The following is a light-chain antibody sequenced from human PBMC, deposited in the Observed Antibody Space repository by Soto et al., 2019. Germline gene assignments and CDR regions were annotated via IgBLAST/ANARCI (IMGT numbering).Light chain of an antibody. V-gene: IGLV1-47*01. Sequence: QAVVTQPPSASGTPGQGVTISCSGSSSNIGNSHVYWYQQLPGTAPKLLIYRNNQRPSGVPDRFSGSKSGTSASLAISGLRSEDEADYHCAAWDDSLSAVVFGGGTKLTVL. CDR2: RNN. J-gene: IGLJ2*01. CDR1: SSNIGNSH. CDR3: AAWDDSLSAVV.